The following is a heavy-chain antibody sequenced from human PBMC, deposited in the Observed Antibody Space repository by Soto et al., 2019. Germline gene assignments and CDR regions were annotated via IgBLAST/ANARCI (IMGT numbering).Heavy chain of an antibody. D-gene: IGHD3-16*01. V-gene: IGHV3-7*03. CDR2: IKQDGSEK. CDR3: ARSAGYFDLSYHFDY. J-gene: IGHJ4*02. CDR1: GFTFSSYW. Sequence: PGGSLRLSCAASGFTFSSYWMSWVRQAPGKGLEWVANIKQDGSEKYYVDSVKGRFTISRDNAKNSLYLQMNSLRAEDTAVYYCARSAGYFDLSYHFDYGRQGTLVTVSS.